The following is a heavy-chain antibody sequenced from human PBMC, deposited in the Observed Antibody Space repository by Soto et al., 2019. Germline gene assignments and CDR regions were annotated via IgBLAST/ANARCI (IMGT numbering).Heavy chain of an antibody. CDR3: ARDRYGSGSYLIDY. Sequence: SETLSLTCTVSGGSISSGGYYWSWIRQHPGKGLEWIGYIYYSGSTYYNPSLKSRVTISVDTSKNQFSLKLSSVTAADTAVYYCARDRYGSGSYLIDYWGQGTLVTVPQ. V-gene: IGHV4-31*03. CDR2: IYYSGST. CDR1: GGSISSGGYY. J-gene: IGHJ4*02. D-gene: IGHD3-10*01.